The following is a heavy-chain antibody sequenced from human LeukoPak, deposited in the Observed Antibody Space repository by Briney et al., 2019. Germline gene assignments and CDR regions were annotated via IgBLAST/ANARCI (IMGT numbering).Heavy chain of an antibody. Sequence: SQTLSLTCAVSGGSISSGGYSWSWIRQPPGKGLEWIGYIYHSGSTYHNPSLKSRVTISVDRSKNQFSLKLSSVTAADTAVYYCARGRFLGMDVWGQGTTVTVSS. V-gene: IGHV4-30-2*01. CDR3: ARGRFLGMDV. CDR2: IYHSGST. D-gene: IGHD2-21*01. CDR1: GGSISSGGYS. J-gene: IGHJ6*02.